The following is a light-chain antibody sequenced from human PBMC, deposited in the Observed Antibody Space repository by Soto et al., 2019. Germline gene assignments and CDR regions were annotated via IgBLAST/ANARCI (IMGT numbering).Light chain of an antibody. J-gene: IGKJ1*01. Sequence: DIQMTQSPSSLSASVGDRVTITCRASQSISSYLNWYQQKAGKAPKLLIYAASSLQSGVPSRFSGSGSGTDFTLTISSLQPEEFATYYCRQSYQLGQGTKVEIK. V-gene: IGKV1-39*01. CDR1: QSISSY. CDR3: RQSYQ. CDR2: AAS.